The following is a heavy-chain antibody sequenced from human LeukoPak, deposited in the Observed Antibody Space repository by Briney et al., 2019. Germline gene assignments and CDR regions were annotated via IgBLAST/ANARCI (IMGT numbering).Heavy chain of an antibody. D-gene: IGHD5-18*01. CDR1: GYNFTSSG. J-gene: IGHJ5*02. CDR2: ISAYNGNT. Sequence: ASVKVSCKASGYNFTSSGISWVRQAPGQGLEWMGWISAYNGNTNYAQKLQGRVTMTIDTSTSTAYMELRSLRSDDTAVYYCASSRGYSYGENWFDPWGQGTLVTVSS. CDR3: ASSRGYSYGENWFDP. V-gene: IGHV1-18*01.